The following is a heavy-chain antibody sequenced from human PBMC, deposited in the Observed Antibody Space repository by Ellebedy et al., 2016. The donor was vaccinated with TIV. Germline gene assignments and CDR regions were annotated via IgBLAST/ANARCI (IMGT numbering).Heavy chain of an antibody. CDR2: INAGGTRT. D-gene: IGHD2/OR15-2a*01. CDR3: AKDFSASDY. Sequence: GGSLRLSCAASGFPFSGYAMTWVRQTPGRGLECLAAINAGGTRTFYADSVKGRFTISRDNFKNTLYLQMNRLRGDDTAMYYCAKDFSASDYWGQGTLVTVSS. J-gene: IGHJ4*02. CDR1: GFPFSGYA. V-gene: IGHV3-23*01.